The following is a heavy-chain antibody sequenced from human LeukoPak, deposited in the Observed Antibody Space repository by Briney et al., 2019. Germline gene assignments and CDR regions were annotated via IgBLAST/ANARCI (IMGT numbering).Heavy chain of an antibody. CDR2: IYYSGST. D-gene: IGHD5-12*01. J-gene: IGHJ3*02. CDR3: ARHVRPEGYPDAFDI. V-gene: IGHV4-39*01. Sequence: SETLSLTCTVAGGSISSSSYYWGWIRQPPGKGLEWIGSIYYSGSTYYNPSLKSRVTISVDTSKNQYSLKLRSVTAADTAVYYCARHVRPEGYPDAFDIWGQGTMVTVSS. CDR1: GGSISSSSYY.